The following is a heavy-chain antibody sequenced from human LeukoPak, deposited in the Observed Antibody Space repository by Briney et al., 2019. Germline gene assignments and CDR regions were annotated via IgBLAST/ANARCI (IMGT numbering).Heavy chain of an antibody. V-gene: IGHV1-46*01. D-gene: IGHD2-8*01. CDR1: GYNFISYY. J-gene: IGHJ6*02. CDR3: AREDVVLVDAVRYYYYGMDV. Sequence: ASVKVSCKASGYNFISYYMHWVRQAPGQGLEWMGIINPNGGSTSYAQKFQDRVTMTRDTSTSTEYMELSSLKSEDTAVYYCAREDVVLVDAVRYYYYGMDVWGQGTTVTVSS. CDR2: INPNGGST.